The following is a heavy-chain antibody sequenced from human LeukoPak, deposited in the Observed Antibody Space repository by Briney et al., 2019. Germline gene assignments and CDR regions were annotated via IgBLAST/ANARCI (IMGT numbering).Heavy chain of an antibody. CDR1: GFTFGDYA. V-gene: IGHV3-49*04. Sequence: PGGSLRLSCAASGFTFGDYAMSWVRQAPGKGLEWVGFIRSTADGGTTEYAASVKGRFTISRDDSKSFAYLQMNSLRTEDTAVYYCTRDPRGYSYAPYYYYYTDVWGKGTTVTGSS. J-gene: IGHJ6*03. CDR3: TRDPRGYSYAPYYYYYTDV. D-gene: IGHD5-18*01. CDR2: IRSTADGGTT.